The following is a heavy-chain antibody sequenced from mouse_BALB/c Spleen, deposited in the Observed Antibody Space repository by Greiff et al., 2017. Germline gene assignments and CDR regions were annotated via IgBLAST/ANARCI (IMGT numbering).Heavy chain of an antibody. J-gene: IGHJ4*01. CDR1: GYTFTSYW. D-gene: IGHD1-1*01. CDR2: INPSNGRT. V-gene: IGHV1S81*02. CDR3: ARSPPTVVASYYYAMDY. Sequence: QVQLQQPGAELVKPGASVKLSCKASGYTFTSYWMHWVKQRPGQGLEWIGEINPSNGRTNYNEKFKSKATLTVDKSSSTAYMQLSSLTSEDSAVYYCARSPPTVVASYYYAMDYWGQGTSVTVSS.